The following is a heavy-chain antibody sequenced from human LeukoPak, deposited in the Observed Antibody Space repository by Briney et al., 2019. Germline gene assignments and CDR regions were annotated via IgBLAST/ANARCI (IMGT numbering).Heavy chain of an antibody. CDR2: ISGSGGST. V-gene: IGHV3-23*01. D-gene: IGHD1-26*01. CDR3: AKSGSGSPDAFDI. J-gene: IGHJ3*02. CDR1: GGSISSGGYY. Sequence: LSLTCTVSGGSISSGGYYWSWVRQPPGKGLEWVSAISGSGGSTYYADSVKGRFTISRDNSKNTLYLQMNSLRAEDTAVYYCAKSGSGSPDAFDIWGQGTMVTVSS.